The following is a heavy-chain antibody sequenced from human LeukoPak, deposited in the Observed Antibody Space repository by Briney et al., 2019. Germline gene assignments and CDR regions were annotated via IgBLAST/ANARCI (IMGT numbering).Heavy chain of an antibody. CDR3: ARGTYSSGWPNWFDP. CDR1: GYTFTSYG. V-gene: IGHV1-18*01. CDR2: ISAYNGNT. J-gene: IGHJ5*02. D-gene: IGHD6-19*01. Sequence: ASVKVSCKASGYTFTSYGISWGRQAPGQGLEWRGWISAYNGNTNYAQKLQGRVTMTTDTSTSTAYMELRSLRSDDTAVYYCARGTYSSGWPNWFDPWGQGTLVTVSS.